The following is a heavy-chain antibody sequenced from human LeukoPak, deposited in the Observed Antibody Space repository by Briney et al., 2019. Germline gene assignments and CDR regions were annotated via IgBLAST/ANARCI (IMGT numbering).Heavy chain of an antibody. V-gene: IGHV1-8*01. CDR1: GYTFTSYD. J-gene: IGHJ4*02. Sequence: ASVKVSCKASGYTFTSYDINWVRQATGQGLEWMGWMNPNSGNTGYAQKFQGRVTMTRNTSISTAYMELSSLRSEDTAVYYCARGRLRIFEVVIYYWGQGTLVTVSS. CDR2: MNPNSGNT. D-gene: IGHD3-3*01. CDR3: ARGRLRIFEVVIYY.